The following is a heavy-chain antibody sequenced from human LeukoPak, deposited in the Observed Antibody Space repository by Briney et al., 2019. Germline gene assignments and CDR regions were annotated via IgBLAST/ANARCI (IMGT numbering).Heavy chain of an antibody. CDR2: MHYSGST. V-gene: IGHV4-59*01. CDR3: ARRVWATTISRDAFDI. Sequence: SETLSLTCTVSGASIRSSYWSWIRQPPGKGLEWIGHMHYSGSTSYNPSLKSRVAISVDTSKNQFSLKLSSVTAADTAVYYCARRVWATTISRDAFDIWGQGTMVTVSS. J-gene: IGHJ3*02. D-gene: IGHD1-26*01. CDR1: GASIRSSY.